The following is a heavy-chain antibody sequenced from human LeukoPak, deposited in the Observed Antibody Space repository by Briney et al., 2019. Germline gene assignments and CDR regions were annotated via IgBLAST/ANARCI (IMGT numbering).Heavy chain of an antibody. D-gene: IGHD3/OR15-3a*01. V-gene: IGHV4-39*01. CDR1: GASLSSTTY. J-gene: IGHJ4*02. CDR3: ARQTGSGLFILP. CDR2: MYYSGRS. Sequence: SETLSLTRTVSGASLSSTTYWGWLRQSPGKGLEWIGSMYYSGRSYYSESLKTRVTILVDTSKNQFSLKLTSVTAADTAVYYCARQTGSGLFILPGGQGTLVTVSS.